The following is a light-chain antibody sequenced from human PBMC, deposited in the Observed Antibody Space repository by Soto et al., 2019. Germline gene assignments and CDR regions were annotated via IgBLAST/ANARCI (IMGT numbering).Light chain of an antibody. CDR3: SSYTSSSTYV. CDR1: SSDVGGYNS. V-gene: IGLV2-14*01. J-gene: IGLJ1*01. CDR2: DVG. Sequence: QSVLTQPASVSGSPGQSITISCTGTSSDVGGYNSVSWYQQHPGKAPKLVIYDVGNRPSGVSDRFSGSKSGNTASLTISGLQAEDEAEYYCSSYTSSSTYVFGAGNKLTVL.